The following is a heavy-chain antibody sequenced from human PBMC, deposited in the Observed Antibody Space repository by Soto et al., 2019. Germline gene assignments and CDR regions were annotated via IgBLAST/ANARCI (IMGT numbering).Heavy chain of an antibody. CDR3: ARVWGGAFDI. D-gene: IGHD3-10*01. CDR2: IYYSGST. V-gene: IGHV4-59*01. Sequence: SETLSLTRTIPGRPIRSYYWSWIRQPPGKGLEWIGYIYYSGSTNYNPSLKSRVTISVDTSKNQFSLKLSSVTAADTAVYYCARVWGGAFDIWGQGTMVT. CDR1: GRPIRSYY. J-gene: IGHJ3*02.